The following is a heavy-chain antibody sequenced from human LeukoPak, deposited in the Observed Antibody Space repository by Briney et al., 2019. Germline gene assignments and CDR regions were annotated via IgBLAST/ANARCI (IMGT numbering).Heavy chain of an antibody. Sequence: PSETLSLTCTVSGGSISSSSYYWGWIRQPPGKGLEWIGSIYYSGSTYYNPSLKSRVTISVDTSKNQFSLKLSSVTAADTAVYYCAGGPLGYCRSTSCYPRYYYYYGMDVWGQGTTVTVSS. CDR3: AGGPLGYCRSTSCYPRYYYYYGMDV. CDR1: GGSISSSSYY. J-gene: IGHJ6*02. V-gene: IGHV4-39*01. D-gene: IGHD2-2*01. CDR2: IYYSGST.